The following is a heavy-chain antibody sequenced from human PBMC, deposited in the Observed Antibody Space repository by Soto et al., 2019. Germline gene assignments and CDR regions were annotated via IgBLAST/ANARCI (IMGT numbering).Heavy chain of an antibody. V-gene: IGHV4-30-4*01. J-gene: IGHJ4*02. D-gene: IGHD3-22*01. CDR1: GGSISSGDYY. CDR3: ARDSESSGYYG. Sequence: SETLSLTCTVSGGSISSGDYYWSWIRQPPGKGLEWIGYIYYSGSTYYNPSLKSRVTISVDTSKNQFSLKLSSVTAADTAVYGCARDSESSGYYGWGQGTLVTVSS. CDR2: IYYSGST.